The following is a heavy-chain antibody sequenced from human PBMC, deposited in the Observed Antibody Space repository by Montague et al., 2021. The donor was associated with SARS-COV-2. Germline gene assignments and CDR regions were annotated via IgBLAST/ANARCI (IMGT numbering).Heavy chain of an antibody. CDR3: ARGLWFGELLYYYYYYGMEV. CDR2: TYYRSKWYN. CDR1: GDSVSSNSAA. V-gene: IGHV6-1*01. Sequence: CAISGDSVSSNSAAWNWIRQSPSRGLEWLGRTYYRSKWYNDYAVSVKSRITINPDTSKNQFSLQLNSVTPEDTAVYYCARGLWFGELLYYYYYYGMEVWGKGTTVTVSS. J-gene: IGHJ6*04. D-gene: IGHD3-10*01.